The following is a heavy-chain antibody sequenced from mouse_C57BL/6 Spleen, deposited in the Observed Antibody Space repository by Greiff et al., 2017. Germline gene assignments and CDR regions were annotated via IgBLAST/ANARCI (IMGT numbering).Heavy chain of an antibody. V-gene: IGHV1-15*01. J-gene: IGHJ2*01. CDR3: TRGGTGYYFDY. CDR1: GYTFTDYE. CDR2: IDPETGGT. Sequence: QVTLKESGAELVRPGASVTLSCKASGYTFTDYEMHWVKQTPVHGLEWIGAIDPETGGTAYNQKFKGKAILTADKSSSTAYMELRSLTSEDSAVYYCTRGGTGYYFDYWGQGTTLTVSS. D-gene: IGHD3-3*01.